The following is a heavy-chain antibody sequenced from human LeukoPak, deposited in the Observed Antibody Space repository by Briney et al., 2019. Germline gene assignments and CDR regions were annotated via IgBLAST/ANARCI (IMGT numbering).Heavy chain of an antibody. CDR1: GYTFTDYY. CDR3: ARSLGTDQLLLRTFDY. CDR2: IIPIFGTA. J-gene: IGHJ4*02. D-gene: IGHD2-2*01. Sequence: ASVKVSCKVSGYTFTDYYMHWVRQAPGQGLEWMGGIIPIFGTANYAQKFQGRVTITADESTSTAYMELSSLRSEDTAVYYCARSLGTDQLLLRTFDYWGQGTLATVSS. V-gene: IGHV1-69*13.